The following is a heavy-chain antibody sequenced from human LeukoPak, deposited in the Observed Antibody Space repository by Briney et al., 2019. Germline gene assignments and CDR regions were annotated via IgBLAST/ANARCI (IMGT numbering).Heavy chain of an antibody. V-gene: IGHV3-23*01. D-gene: IGHD3-22*01. J-gene: IGHJ4*02. Sequence: QTGGSLRLSCAASGFTFSDHAMTWVRQTLAKGLESVSSTSAGGDITHYAESVKGRFTISRDNSKSTLYLQMNSLRAEDTAIYFCAYLDSSGFYYGRLRYWGQGTPVTVSS. CDR3: AYLDSSGFYYGRLRY. CDR1: GFTFSDHA. CDR2: TSAGGDIT.